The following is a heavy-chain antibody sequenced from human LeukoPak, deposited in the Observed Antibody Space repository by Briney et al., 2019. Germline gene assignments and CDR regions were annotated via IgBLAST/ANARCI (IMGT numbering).Heavy chain of an antibody. CDR2: IRSKAYGGTT. Sequence: GGSLRLSCTASGFTFGDYAMSWVRQAPGKGLEWVGFIRSKAYGGTTEYAASVKGRFTISRDDSKSIAYLQMNSLKTEDTAVYYCTRSRFSSSWVYYYYYMDVWGKGTTVTVSS. D-gene: IGHD6-13*01. CDR1: GFTFGDYA. J-gene: IGHJ6*03. CDR3: TRSRFSSSWVYYYYYMDV. V-gene: IGHV3-49*04.